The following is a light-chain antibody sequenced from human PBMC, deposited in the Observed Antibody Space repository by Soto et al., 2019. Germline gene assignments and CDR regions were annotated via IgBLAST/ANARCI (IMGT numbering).Light chain of an antibody. CDR2: EVR. CDR1: MRDVGAYNL. J-gene: IGLJ3*02. CDR3: SSFSSSTTVLV. Sequence: QSALTQPASVSGSPGQSITISCAGTMRDVGAYNLVSWYQQHPGRAPQLIIYEVRNRPSGISSRFSGAKSGNTASLTISGLQADDEADYYCSSFSSSTTVLVFGGGTKLTVL. V-gene: IGLV2-14*01.